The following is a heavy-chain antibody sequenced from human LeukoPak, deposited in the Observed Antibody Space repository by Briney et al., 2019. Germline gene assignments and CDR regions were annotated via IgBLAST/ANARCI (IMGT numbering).Heavy chain of an antibody. Sequence: KPSETLSLTCTVSGGSISSSSYYWGWIRQPPGKGLEWIGSIYYSGSTYYNPSLKSRVTISVDTSKNQFSLKLSSVTAADTAVYYCARAKLPYSSSLPFDYWGQGTLVTVSS. D-gene: IGHD6-6*01. V-gene: IGHV4-39*07. CDR2: IYYSGST. CDR1: GGSISSSSYY. J-gene: IGHJ4*02. CDR3: ARAKLPYSSSLPFDY.